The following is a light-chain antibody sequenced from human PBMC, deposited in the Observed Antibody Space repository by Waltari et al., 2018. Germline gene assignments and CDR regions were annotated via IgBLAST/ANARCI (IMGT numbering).Light chain of an antibody. V-gene: IGKV3-20*01. CDR3: QHYVSLPVT. CDR1: QSVSRA. Sequence: SCRARQSVSRALAWYQQNPGQAHRLLIYGASNRATGIPDRFSGSGSGTDFSLIISRLEPEDFAVYYCQHYVSLPVTFGQGTKVEIK. J-gene: IGKJ1*01. CDR2: GAS.